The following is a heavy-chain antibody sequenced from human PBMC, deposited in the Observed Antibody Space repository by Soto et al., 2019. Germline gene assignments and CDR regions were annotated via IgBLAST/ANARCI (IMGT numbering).Heavy chain of an antibody. CDR3: AKVVPMQSPKYYDILIGYPEPHDAFDI. V-gene: IGHV3-30*18. D-gene: IGHD3-9*01. Sequence: GGSLRLSCEASGFTFSSYGMHWVRQAPGKGLEWVAVISYDGSNKYYADSVKGRFTISRDNSKNTLYLQMNSLRAEDTAVYYCAKVVPMQSPKYYDILIGYPEPHDAFDIWGQGTMVTVSS. J-gene: IGHJ3*02. CDR1: GFTFSSYG. CDR2: ISYDGSNK.